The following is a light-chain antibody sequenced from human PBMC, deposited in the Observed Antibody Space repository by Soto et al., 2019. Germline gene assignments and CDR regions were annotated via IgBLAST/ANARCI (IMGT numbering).Light chain of an antibody. CDR1: QSVSSN. CDR2: GAS. J-gene: IGKJ4*01. V-gene: IGKV3-15*01. Sequence: EIVMTQSPATLSVSPGERATLSCRASQSVSSNLAWYQRKPGQAPRLLIYGASTRATGIPARFSGSGSGTEFTLTISSLQSEEFADYYCQHYLAWPLTFGGGTRVDI. CDR3: QHYLAWPLT.